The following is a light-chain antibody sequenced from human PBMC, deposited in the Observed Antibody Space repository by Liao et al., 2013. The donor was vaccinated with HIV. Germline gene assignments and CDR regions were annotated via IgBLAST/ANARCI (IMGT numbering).Light chain of an antibody. CDR3: QAWDSSTGI. CDR2: QDS. CDR1: KLGDKY. V-gene: IGLV3-1*01. Sequence: SYEVTQPPSVSVSPGQTATITCSGDKLGDKYACWYQQKPGQSPVVVIYQDSKRPSGIPERFSGSNSGNTATLTISGTQAMDEADYYCQAWDSSTGIFGGGTKLTVL. J-gene: IGLJ2*01.